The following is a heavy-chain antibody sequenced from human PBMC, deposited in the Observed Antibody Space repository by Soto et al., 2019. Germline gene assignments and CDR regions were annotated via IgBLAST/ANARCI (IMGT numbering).Heavy chain of an antibody. CDR2: IVVGSGNT. CDR3: AAPIAAAGNFDY. V-gene: IGHV1-58*01. Sequence: SVKVSCKASGFTFTSSAVQWVRQARGQRLEWIGWIVVGSGNTNYAQKFQERVTITRDMSTSTAYMELSSLRSEDTAVYYCAAPIAAAGNFDYWGQGTLVTVSS. D-gene: IGHD6-13*01. CDR1: GFTFTSSA. J-gene: IGHJ4*02.